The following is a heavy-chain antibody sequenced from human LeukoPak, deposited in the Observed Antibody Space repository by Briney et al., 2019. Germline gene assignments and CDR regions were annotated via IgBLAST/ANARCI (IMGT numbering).Heavy chain of an antibody. CDR3: ARARYDSSGYYFDY. CDR2: INPNSGGT. J-gene: IGHJ4*02. Sequence: ASVKVSCKASGYTFTGYYMHWVRQAPGQGLEWMGWINPNSGGTNYAQKFQGRVTMTRDTSISTAYMELSRLRSDDTAVYYCARARYDSSGYYFDYWGQGTLVTVSS. D-gene: IGHD3-22*01. V-gene: IGHV1-2*02. CDR1: GYTFTGYY.